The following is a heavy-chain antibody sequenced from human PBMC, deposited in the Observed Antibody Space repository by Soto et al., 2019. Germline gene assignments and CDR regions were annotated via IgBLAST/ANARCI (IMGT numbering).Heavy chain of an antibody. CDR3: VRDGTKTLRDWFDP. Sequence: SETLSLTCTVSGASISGYYWSWIRKSAGEGLEWIGRIYATGTTDYNPSLKSRVMMSVDTSKKQFSLKLRSVTAADTAVYYCVRDGTKTLRDWFDPWGQGISVTVSS. CDR1: GASISGYY. D-gene: IGHD1-1*01. V-gene: IGHV4-4*07. J-gene: IGHJ5*02. CDR2: IYATGTT.